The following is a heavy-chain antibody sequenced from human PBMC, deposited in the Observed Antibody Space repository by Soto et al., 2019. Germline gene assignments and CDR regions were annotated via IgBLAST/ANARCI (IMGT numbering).Heavy chain of an antibody. CDR3: AREVAYCGGDCSRPFYYFDY. D-gene: IGHD2-21*02. CDR1: GGSISSYY. Sequence: SETLSLTCTVSGGSISSYYWSWIRQPPGKGLEWIGYIYYSGSTNYNPSLKSRVTISVDTSKNQFSLKLSSVTAADTAVYYCAREVAYCGGDCSRPFYYFDYWGQGTLVTVSS. CDR2: IYYSGST. V-gene: IGHV4-59*01. J-gene: IGHJ4*02.